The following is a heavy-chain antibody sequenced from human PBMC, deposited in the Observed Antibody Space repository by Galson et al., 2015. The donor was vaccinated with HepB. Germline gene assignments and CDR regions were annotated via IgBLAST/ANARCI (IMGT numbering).Heavy chain of an antibody. CDR1: GFTFGDYA. J-gene: IGHJ4*02. Sequence: SLRLSCAASGFTFGDYAMSWFRQAPGKGLEWVGFIRSKAYGGTTEYAASVKGRFTISRDDSKSIAYLQMNSLKTEDTAVYYCTRDWGRTYYDILTPSHFDYWGQGTLVTVSS. V-gene: IGHV3-49*03. D-gene: IGHD3-9*01. CDR3: TRDWGRTYYDILTPSHFDY. CDR2: IRSKAYGGTT.